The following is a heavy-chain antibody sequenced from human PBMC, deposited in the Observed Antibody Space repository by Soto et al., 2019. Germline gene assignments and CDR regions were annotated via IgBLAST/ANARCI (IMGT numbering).Heavy chain of an antibody. Sequence: ASVKVSCKASGYTFTSYGISWVRQAPGQGLEWMGWISAYNGNTNYAQKLQGRVTMTTDTSTSTAYMELRSLRSDDTAVYYCARVHGASGSYYTDYYYYMDVWGKGITVNVSS. D-gene: IGHD3-10*01. CDR3: ARVHGASGSYYTDYYYYMDV. J-gene: IGHJ6*03. CDR1: GYTFTSYG. V-gene: IGHV1-18*01. CDR2: ISAYNGNT.